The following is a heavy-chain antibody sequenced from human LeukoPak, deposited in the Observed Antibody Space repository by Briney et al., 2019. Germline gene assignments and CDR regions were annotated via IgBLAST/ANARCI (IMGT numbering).Heavy chain of an antibody. J-gene: IGHJ4*02. Sequence: SETLSLTCTVSGGSISDHYWSWIRQPPGKGLEWIGDIYYSGTTYYNPSLKSRVTISVDTSKNQFSLKLTSVTAADTAVYYCARSLGVRGVYDYWGQGTLVTVSS. D-gene: IGHD3-10*01. CDR3: ARSLGVRGVYDY. CDR2: IYYSGTT. V-gene: IGHV4-59*11. CDR1: GGSISDHY.